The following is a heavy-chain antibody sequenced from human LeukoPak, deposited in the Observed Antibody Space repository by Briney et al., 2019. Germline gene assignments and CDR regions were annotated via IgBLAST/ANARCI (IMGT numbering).Heavy chain of an antibody. CDR3: ATDGGRYRFDY. CDR1: GFPFNAYN. V-gene: IGHV3-30*02. J-gene: IGHJ4*02. D-gene: IGHD3-16*02. CDR2: IRNDETEI. Sequence: GGSLRLSCAAPGFPFNAYNIHWIRQAPGRGLEWVSFIRNDETEIHYADFAKGRFTISRDKSKNSLQMNSLRPDDTAVYYCATDGGRYRFDYWGQGTMVTVSS.